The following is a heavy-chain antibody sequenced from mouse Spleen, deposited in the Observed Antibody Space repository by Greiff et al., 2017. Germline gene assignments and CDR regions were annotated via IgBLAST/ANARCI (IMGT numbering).Heavy chain of an antibody. V-gene: IGHV1-72*01. D-gene: IGHD2-10*02. CDR3: ARGTYGNYVRYYAMDY. J-gene: IGHJ4*01. CDR1: GYTFTSYW. Sequence: VQLQQSGAELVKPGASVKLSCKASGYTFTSYWMHWVKQRPGRGLEWIGRIDPNSGGTKYNEKFKSKATLTVDKPSSTAYMQLSSLTSEDSAVYYCARGTYGNYVRYYAMDYWGQGTSVTVSS. CDR2: IDPNSGGT.